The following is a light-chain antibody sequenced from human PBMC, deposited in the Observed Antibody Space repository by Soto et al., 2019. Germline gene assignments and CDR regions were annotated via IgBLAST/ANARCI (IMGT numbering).Light chain of an antibody. CDR3: QQYGRSGT. CDR2: GAS. J-gene: IGKJ1*01. V-gene: IGKV3-20*01. CDR1: QSVSNNY. Sequence: VFMASLGTLALAPVERATLSWRASQSVSNNYLAWYQQKPGQAPRLLIYGASNRATGIPDRFSGSGSGTDFTLTISRLEPEDFAVYYCQQYGRSGTFGQGSNV.